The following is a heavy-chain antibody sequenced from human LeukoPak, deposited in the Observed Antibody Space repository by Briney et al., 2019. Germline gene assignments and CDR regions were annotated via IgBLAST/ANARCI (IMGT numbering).Heavy chain of an antibody. CDR2: IIPILGIA. CDR3: AKGTGFSRFDY. Sequence: ASVKVSCKAPGGTFSSYAISWVRQAPGQGLEWMGRIIPILGIANYAQKFQGRVTITADKSASTAYMELSSLRSEDTAVYYCAKGTGFSRFDYWGQGTLVTVSS. V-gene: IGHV1-69*04. D-gene: IGHD1-14*01. J-gene: IGHJ4*02. CDR1: GGTFSSYA.